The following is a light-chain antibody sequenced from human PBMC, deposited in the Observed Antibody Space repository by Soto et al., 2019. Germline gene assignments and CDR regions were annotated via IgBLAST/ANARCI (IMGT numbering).Light chain of an antibody. CDR1: SSDVGGYNY. Sequence: QSALTQPASVSGSHGQSITISCTGSSSDVGGYNYVSWYQQHPDKAPKLMIYDVSNRPSGVSNRFSGSKSGNTASLTISGLQAEDEAHYYCISYRSSSTLVIFCGGTKVTVL. CDR3: ISYRSSSTLVI. V-gene: IGLV2-14*01. J-gene: IGLJ2*01. CDR2: DVS.